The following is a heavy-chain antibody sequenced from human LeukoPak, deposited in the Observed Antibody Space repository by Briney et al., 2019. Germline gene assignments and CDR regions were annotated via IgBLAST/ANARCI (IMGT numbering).Heavy chain of an antibody. J-gene: IGHJ6*02. Sequence: GGSLKLSCAASGFTFSGSAMHWVRQASGKGLEWVGRIRSKANSYATAYAASVKGRFTISRDDSKNTAYLQMNSLKTDDTAVYYCTRLAVPAAYYYYGMDVWGQGTTVTVSS. CDR1: GFTFSGSA. D-gene: IGHD2-2*01. CDR3: TRLAVPAAYYYYGMDV. V-gene: IGHV3-73*01. CDR2: IRSKANSYAT.